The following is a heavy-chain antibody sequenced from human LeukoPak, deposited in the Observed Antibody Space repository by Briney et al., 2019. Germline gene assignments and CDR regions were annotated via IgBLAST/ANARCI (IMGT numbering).Heavy chain of an antibody. D-gene: IGHD3-22*01. Sequence: GGSLRLSCAASGFTFSSYAMHWVRQAPGKGLEWVAVISYDGSNKNYADSVKGRFTISRENSKNTLYLQMNSLRAEDTAVYYCARDRPPDSGRYYYVPYYYGMDVSAQGTKLTVSS. V-gene: IGHV3-30-3*01. CDR1: GFTFSSYA. CDR2: ISYDGSNK. CDR3: ARDRPPDSGRYYYVPYYYGMDV. J-gene: IGHJ6*02.